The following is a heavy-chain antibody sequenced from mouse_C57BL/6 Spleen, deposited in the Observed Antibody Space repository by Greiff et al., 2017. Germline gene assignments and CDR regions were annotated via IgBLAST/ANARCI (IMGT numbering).Heavy chain of an antibody. CDR2: ISDGGSYT. J-gene: IGHJ3*01. CDR3: ERDPYYGSSLAWFAY. Sequence: EVQGVESGGGLVKPGGSLKLSCAASGFTFSSYAMSWVRQTPEKRLEWVATISDGGSYTYYPDNVKGRFTISRDNAKNNLYLQMSHLKSEDTAMYYCERDPYYGSSLAWFAYWGQGTLVTVSA. D-gene: IGHD1-1*01. CDR1: GFTFSSYA. V-gene: IGHV5-4*01.